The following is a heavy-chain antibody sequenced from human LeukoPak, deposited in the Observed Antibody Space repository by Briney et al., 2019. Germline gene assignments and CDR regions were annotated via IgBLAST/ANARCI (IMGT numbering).Heavy chain of an antibody. CDR1: GGTFSSYA. J-gene: IGHJ6*03. CDR3: ARGPQKTPYYYYYYMDV. CDR2: IIPIFGTA. V-gene: IGHV1-69*05. Sequence: GASVKVSCKASGGTFSSYAISWVRQAPGQGLEWMGGIIPIFGTANYAQKFQGRVTITTDESTSTAYMELSSLRSEDTAVYYCARGPQKTPYYYYYYMDVWGKGTTVTVSS.